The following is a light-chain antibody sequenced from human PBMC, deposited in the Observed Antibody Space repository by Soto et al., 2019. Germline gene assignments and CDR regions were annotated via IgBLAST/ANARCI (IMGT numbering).Light chain of an antibody. CDR1: QSISSW. CDR2: DAS. J-gene: IGKJ1*01. Sequence: DIQMTQSPSTLSASVGDRVTITCRASQSISSWLAWYQQKPGKAPKLLIYDASSLESGVPSRFSGSGSGTAFTLTISSLQPADFATYYCQQYNSYSWTFGQGTKVESK. CDR3: QQYNSYSWT. V-gene: IGKV1-5*01.